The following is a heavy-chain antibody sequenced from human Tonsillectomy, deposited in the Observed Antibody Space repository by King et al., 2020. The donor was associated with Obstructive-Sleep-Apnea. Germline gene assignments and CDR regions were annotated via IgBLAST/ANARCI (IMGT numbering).Heavy chain of an antibody. V-gene: IGHV5-51*01. CDR2: IYPGDSDT. Sequence: QLVQSGAEVKKPGESLKISCKGSGYSFTSYWIGWVRQMPGKGLEWMGIIYPGDSDTRYSPSFQGQVTISADKSISTAYLQWSSLKASDTAMYYCARRYCSIPSCYLPPYYYYYGMDVWGQGTTVTVSS. CDR3: ARRYCSIPSCYLPPYYYYYGMDV. CDR1: GYSFTSYW. J-gene: IGHJ6*02. D-gene: IGHD2-2*01.